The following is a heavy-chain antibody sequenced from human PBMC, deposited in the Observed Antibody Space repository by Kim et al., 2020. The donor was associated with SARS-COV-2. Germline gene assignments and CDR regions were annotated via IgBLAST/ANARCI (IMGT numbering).Heavy chain of an antibody. CDR2: IYYSGST. CDR3: ARAGGRKLPRYFDL. V-gene: IGHV4-30-4*01. Sequence: SETLSLTCTVSGGSISSGDYYWSWIRQPPGKGLEWIGYIYYSGSTYYNPSLKSRVTISVDTSKNQFSLKLSSVTAADTAVYYCARAGGRKLPRYFDLWGRGTLVTVSS. J-gene: IGHJ2*01. CDR1: GGSISSGDYY. D-gene: IGHD1-26*01.